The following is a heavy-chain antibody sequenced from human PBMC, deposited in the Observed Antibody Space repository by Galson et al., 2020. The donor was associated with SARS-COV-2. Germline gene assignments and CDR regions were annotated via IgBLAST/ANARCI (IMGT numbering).Heavy chain of an antibody. CDR2: INSDGITT. V-gene: IGHV3-74*01. CDR3: ATLTVAVTGPAADY. J-gene: IGHJ4*01. CDR1: GFTFSSFW. D-gene: IGHD6-19*01. Sequence: GGSLRLSCAASGFTFSSFWMHWVRQAPGKGLVWVSRINSDGITTTYADSVKGRFTISRDNAKNTLYLHMNSLRADDTAVYYCATLTVAVTGPAADYWGPGTLVSVSS.